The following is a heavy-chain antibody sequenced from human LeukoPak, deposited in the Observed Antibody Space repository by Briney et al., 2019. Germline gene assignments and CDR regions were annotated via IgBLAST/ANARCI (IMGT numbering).Heavy chain of an antibody. V-gene: IGHV4-30-4*01. D-gene: IGHD3-22*01. J-gene: IGHJ5*02. CDR1: GGSISSGDYY. CDR3: ARVKVVVITFWFDP. CDR2: ISYSGST. Sequence: SQTLSLTCTVSGGSISSGDYYWSWIRQPPGKGLEWIGYISYSGSTYYSPSLKSRLTISVDTSKNQFSLKLSSVTAADTAVYYCARVKVVVITFWFDPWGQGTLVTVPS.